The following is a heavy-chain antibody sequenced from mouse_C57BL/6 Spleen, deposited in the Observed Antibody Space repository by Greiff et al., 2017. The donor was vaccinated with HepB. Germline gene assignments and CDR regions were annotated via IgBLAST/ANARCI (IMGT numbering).Heavy chain of an antibody. Sequence: VQLQQSGAELVRPGASVTLSCKASGYTFTDYEMHWVKQTPVHGLEWIGAIDPETGGTAYNQKFKGKAILTADKSSSTAYMELRSLTSEDSAVYYCTGDGCYYAMDYWGQGTAVTVAS. V-gene: IGHV1-15*01. CDR1: GYTFTDYE. CDR3: TGDGCYYAMDY. CDR2: IDPETGGT. D-gene: IGHD2-3*01. J-gene: IGHJ4*01.